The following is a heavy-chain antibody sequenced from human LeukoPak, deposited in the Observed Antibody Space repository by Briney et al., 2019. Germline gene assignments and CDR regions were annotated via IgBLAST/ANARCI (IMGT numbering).Heavy chain of an antibody. J-gene: IGHJ4*02. D-gene: IGHD3-22*01. CDR2: IKSKTDGGTT. CDR1: GFTFSNAW. V-gene: IGHV3-15*01. Sequence: PGGSLRLSCAASGFTFSNAWMSWVRQAPGKGLEWVGRIKSKTDGGTTDYAAPVKGRFTISRDDSKNTLYLQMNSLKTEDTAVYYCTTDDYYDSSGYAHWGQGTLVTASS. CDR3: TTDDYYDSSGYAH.